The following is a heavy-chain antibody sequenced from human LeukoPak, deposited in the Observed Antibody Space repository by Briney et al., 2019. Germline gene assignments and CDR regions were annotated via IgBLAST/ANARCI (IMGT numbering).Heavy chain of an antibody. CDR1: GGSFSGYY. Sequence: SETLSLTCAVYGGSFSGYYWSWIRQPPGKGPEWIGEINHSGSTNYNPSLKSRVTISVDTSKNQFSLKLSSVTAADTAVYYCARGPPYGSGSYDYWGQGTLVTVSS. D-gene: IGHD3-10*01. V-gene: IGHV4-34*01. CDR2: INHSGST. CDR3: ARGPPYGSGSYDY. J-gene: IGHJ4*02.